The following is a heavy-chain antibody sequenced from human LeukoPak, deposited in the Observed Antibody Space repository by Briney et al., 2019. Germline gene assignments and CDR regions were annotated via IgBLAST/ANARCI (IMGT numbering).Heavy chain of an antibody. CDR3: ARDNSGSGSYIQLDY. CDR1: GFTFSSYA. Sequence: GTSLRLSCAASGFTFSSYAMYWVRQAPGKGLEWVAITSSDGGNKYYADSVKGRFTISRDSSKNTLYLQMNSLRTEDTAVYYCARDNSGSGSYIQLDYWGQGTRVTVSS. CDR2: TSSDGGNK. D-gene: IGHD3-10*01. J-gene: IGHJ4*02. V-gene: IGHV3-30-3*01.